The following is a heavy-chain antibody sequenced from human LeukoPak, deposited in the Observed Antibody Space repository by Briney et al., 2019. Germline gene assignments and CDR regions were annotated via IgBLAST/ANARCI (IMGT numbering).Heavy chain of an antibody. Sequence: GGSLRLSCAASGFTFSSYAMSWVRQAPGKGLEWVSAISGSGGSTYYADSVKGRFTISRDNSKNTLYLQMNSLRAEDTAVYYCARTYYDFWSGYDYWGQGTLVTVSS. D-gene: IGHD3-3*01. CDR2: ISGSGGST. CDR3: ARTYYDFWSGYDY. V-gene: IGHV3-23*01. J-gene: IGHJ4*02. CDR1: GFTFSSYA.